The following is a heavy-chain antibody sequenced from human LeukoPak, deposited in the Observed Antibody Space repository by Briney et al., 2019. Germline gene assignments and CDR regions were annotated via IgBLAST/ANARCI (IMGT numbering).Heavy chain of an antibody. CDR3: ARGSRFGVVERDAFDI. J-gene: IGHJ3*02. CDR2: ISSSGSTI. V-gene: IGHV3-48*03. D-gene: IGHD3-3*01. Sequence: GGSLRLSCAASGFTFSSYEMNWVRQAPGKGLEWVSYISSSGSTIYYADSVKGRFTISRDNAKNSLYLQMNSLRAEDTAVYYCARGSRFGVVERDAFDIWGQGTMVTVSS. CDR1: GFTFSSYE.